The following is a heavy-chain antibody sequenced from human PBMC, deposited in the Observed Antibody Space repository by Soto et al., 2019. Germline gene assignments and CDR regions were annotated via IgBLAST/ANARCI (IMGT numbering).Heavy chain of an antibody. J-gene: IGHJ4*02. CDR2: IIPIFGTA. Sequence: GALVKVSCKASGGTFSSYAISWVRQAPGQGLEWMGGIIPIFGTANYAQKFQGRVTITADESTSTAYMELSSLRSEDTAVYYSARWFVFAPEAARPGHHFDYWGQGTLVTVSS. V-gene: IGHV1-69*13. CDR3: ARWFVFAPEAARPGHHFDY. CDR1: GGTFSSYA. D-gene: IGHD6-6*01.